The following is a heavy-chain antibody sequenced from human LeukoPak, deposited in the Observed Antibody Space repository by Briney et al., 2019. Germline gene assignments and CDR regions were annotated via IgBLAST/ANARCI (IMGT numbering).Heavy chain of an antibody. Sequence: GGSLRLSCAASGFTFTTYGMHWVRQAPGKGLEWVALISFDGSEKYYAESVKGRFTISRDNAKNSLYLQMNSLRAEDTAVYYCAKHPSGYYYDLFDYWGQGTLVTVSS. D-gene: IGHD3-22*01. V-gene: IGHV3-30*18. J-gene: IGHJ4*02. CDR3: AKHPSGYYYDLFDY. CDR1: GFTFTTYG. CDR2: ISFDGSEK.